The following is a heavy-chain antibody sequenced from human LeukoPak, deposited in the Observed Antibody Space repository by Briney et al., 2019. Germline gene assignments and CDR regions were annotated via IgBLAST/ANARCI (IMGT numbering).Heavy chain of an antibody. CDR3: ARERGIAAAEDY. CDR1: GYSISSGYY. CDR2: IYHSGST. D-gene: IGHD6-13*01. J-gene: IGHJ4*02. Sequence: PSETLPLTCAVSGYSISSGYYWGWMRQPPGQGLGWIGSIYHSGSTYYNPSLKSRVTISVDTSKNQFSLKLSAVTAADTAVYYCARERGIAAAEDYWGQGTLVTVSS. V-gene: IGHV4-38-2*02.